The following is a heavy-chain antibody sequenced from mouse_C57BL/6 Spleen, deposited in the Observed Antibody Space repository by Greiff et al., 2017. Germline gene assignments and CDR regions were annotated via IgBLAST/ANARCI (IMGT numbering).Heavy chain of an antibody. CDR1: GFTFSDYY. J-gene: IGHJ2*01. CDR3: ARGYYGSRYFDY. Sequence: EVQVVESEGGLVQPGSSMKLSCTASGFTFSDYYMAWVRQVPEKGLEWVANINYDGSSTYYLDSLKSRFIISRDNAKNILYLQMSSLKSEDTATYYCARGYYGSRYFDYWGQGTTLTVSS. CDR2: INYDGSST. D-gene: IGHD1-1*01. V-gene: IGHV5-16*01.